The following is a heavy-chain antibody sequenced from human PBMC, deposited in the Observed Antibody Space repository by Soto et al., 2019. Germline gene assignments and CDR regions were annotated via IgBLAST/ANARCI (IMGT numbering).Heavy chain of an antibody. CDR3: ARDRGPLIDY. CDR2: ISAYNGNT. CDR1: GYTITSYG. Sequence: ASVKVSCKASGYTITSYGIGWVRQAPGQGLQWMGWISAYNGNTNYAQKLQGRVTMTTDTSTSTAYMELRSLRSDDTAVYYCARDRGPLIDYWGQGTLVTVSS. V-gene: IGHV1-18*04. J-gene: IGHJ4*02. D-gene: IGHD2-8*01.